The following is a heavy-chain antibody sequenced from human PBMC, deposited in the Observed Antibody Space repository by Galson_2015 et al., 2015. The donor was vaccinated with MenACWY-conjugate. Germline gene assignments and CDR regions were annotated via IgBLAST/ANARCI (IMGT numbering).Heavy chain of an antibody. Sequence: SVKASCKAAGYTFTTSYMHWVRQAPGQGLEWMGIIRPSGDNGTTYAQKFQGRVTMTRDTSTSTVYMDLSSLRSEDTAVYYCVREYRGGSFDYWGQGTLVTVSS. D-gene: IGHD1-26*01. J-gene: IGHJ4*02. CDR2: IRPSGDNGT. V-gene: IGHV1-46*01. CDR1: GYTFTTSY. CDR3: VREYRGGSFDY.